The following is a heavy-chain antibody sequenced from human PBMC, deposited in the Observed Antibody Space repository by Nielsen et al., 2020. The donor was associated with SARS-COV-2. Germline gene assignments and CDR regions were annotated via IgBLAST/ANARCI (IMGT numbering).Heavy chain of an antibody. V-gene: IGHV3-30-3*01. Sequence: IRQPPGKGLEWVAVISYDGSNKYYADSVKGRFTISRDNSKNTLYLQMNSLRAEDTAVYYCARRGGGLLWFGELPISPFDYWGQGTLVTVSS. J-gene: IGHJ4*02. CDR2: ISYDGSNK. D-gene: IGHD3-10*01. CDR3: ARRGGGLLWFGELPISPFDY.